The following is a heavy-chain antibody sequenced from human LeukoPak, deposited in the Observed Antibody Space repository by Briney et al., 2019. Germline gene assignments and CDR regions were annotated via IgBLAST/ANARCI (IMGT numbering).Heavy chain of an antibody. V-gene: IGHV4-38-2*02. CDR3: VTYYYGSRGYYGLFDY. CDR2: IYHSGST. CDR1: GYSISSGYY. Sequence: SETLSLTCTVSGYSISSGYYWGWIRQPPQKGLQWIGGIYHSGSTFYNPSLKSRVTISVDTSKSQFSLKLSSVTAADTAVYYCVTYYYGSRGYYGLFDYWGQGTLVTVSS. D-gene: IGHD3-22*01. J-gene: IGHJ4*02.